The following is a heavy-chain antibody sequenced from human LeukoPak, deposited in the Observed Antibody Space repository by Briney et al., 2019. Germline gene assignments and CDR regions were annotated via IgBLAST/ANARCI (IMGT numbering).Heavy chain of an antibody. D-gene: IGHD5-24*01. J-gene: IGHJ4*02. CDR3: ARGAGYNYPYYFDY. CDR1: GFTVSSNY. CDR2: IYGGGNI. Sequence: AGGSLRLSCAASGFTVSSNYMNWVRQAPGKGLEWVSVIYGGGNIYYADSVKGRFTISRDNSKNTLYLQMNSLRAEDTAVYYCARGAGYNYPYYFDYWGQRTLVTVSS. V-gene: IGHV3-53*01.